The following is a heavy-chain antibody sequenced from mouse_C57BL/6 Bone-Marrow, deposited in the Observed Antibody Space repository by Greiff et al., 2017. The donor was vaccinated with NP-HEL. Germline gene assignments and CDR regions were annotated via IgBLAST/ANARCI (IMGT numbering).Heavy chain of an antibody. Sequence: QLQQPGAELVKPGASVKLSCKASGYTFTSYWMHWVKQRPGQGLEWIGMIHPNSGSTNYNEKFKSKATLTVDKSSSTAYMQLSSLTSEDSAVYYCARGAYYSWYFDVWGTGTTVTVSS. CDR3: ARGAYYSWYFDV. CDR2: IHPNSGST. D-gene: IGHD2-12*01. V-gene: IGHV1-64*01. CDR1: GYTFTSYW. J-gene: IGHJ1*03.